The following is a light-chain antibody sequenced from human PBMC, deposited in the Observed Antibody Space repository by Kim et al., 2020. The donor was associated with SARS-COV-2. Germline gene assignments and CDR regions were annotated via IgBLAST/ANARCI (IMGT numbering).Light chain of an antibody. CDR2: GAS. Sequence: SPGERATLSCRASQRVTNSYLAWYQQKPGQAPRLLIYGASSRATGIPDRFSGSGSGTDFTLTISRLEPEDFAVYYCQQYGSSPGTFGQGTKVEIK. CDR3: QQYGSSPGT. CDR1: QRVTNSY. J-gene: IGKJ1*01. V-gene: IGKV3-20*01.